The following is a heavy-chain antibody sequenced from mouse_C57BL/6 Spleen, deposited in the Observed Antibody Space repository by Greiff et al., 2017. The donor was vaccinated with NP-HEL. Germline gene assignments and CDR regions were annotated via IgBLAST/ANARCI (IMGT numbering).Heavy chain of an antibody. D-gene: IGHD4-1*01. J-gene: IGHJ2*01. CDR2: INPNNGGT. V-gene: IGHV1-22*01. CDR1: GYTFTDYN. CDR3: ARWRTGTHHFDY. Sequence: EVQLQQSGPELVKPGASVKMSCKASGYTFTDYNMHWVKQSHGKSLEWIGYINPNNGGTSYNQKFKGKATLTVNKSSSTAYMELRSLTSEDSAVYYCARWRTGTHHFDYWGQGTTLTVSS.